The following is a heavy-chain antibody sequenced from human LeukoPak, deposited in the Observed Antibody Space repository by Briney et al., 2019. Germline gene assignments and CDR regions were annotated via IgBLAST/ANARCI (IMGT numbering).Heavy chain of an antibody. J-gene: IGHJ1*01. CDR1: GYSFTSYW. D-gene: IGHD2-2*01. CDR3: ARQGVELLFNFQH. V-gene: IGHV5-10-1*01. Sequence: GESLKISCKGSGYSFTSYWISWVRQMPGKGLEWMGRIDPSDSYTNYSPSFQGNVTISANKSISTAYLQWSSLKASDTAMYYCARQGVELLFNFQHCGQGTLVTVSS. CDR2: IDPSDSYT.